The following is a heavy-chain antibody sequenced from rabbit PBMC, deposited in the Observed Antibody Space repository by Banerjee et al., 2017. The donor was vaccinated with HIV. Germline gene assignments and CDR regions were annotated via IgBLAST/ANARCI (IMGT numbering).Heavy chain of an antibody. J-gene: IGHJ4*01. CDR1: GFDFNNYY. V-gene: IGHV1S7*01. CDR2: IDPVFGST. D-gene: IGHD6-1*01. CDR3: ARGADYAGYGYGL. Sequence: QLKETGGGLVQPGGSLTLSCKASGFDFNNYYMSWVRQAPGKGLEWIGYIDPVFGSTYYASWVNGRFTISSDNAQNTVDLQMNSLTAADTATYFCARGADYAGYGYGLWGQGTLVTVS.